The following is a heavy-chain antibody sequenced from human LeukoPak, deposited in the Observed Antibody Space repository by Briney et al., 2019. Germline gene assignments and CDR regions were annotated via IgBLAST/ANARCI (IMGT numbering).Heavy chain of an antibody. J-gene: IGHJ4*02. CDR3: ARDQEGFDY. V-gene: IGHV3-7*03. CDR1: GFTFSNYW. Sequence: GGSLRLSCAASGFTFSNYWMHWVRQAPGKGLEWVANIKQDGSEKYYVGSVKGRFSISRDNAKNSVYLQMNSLRAEDTAVYYCARDQEGFDYWGQGTVVTVSS. CDR2: IKQDGSEK.